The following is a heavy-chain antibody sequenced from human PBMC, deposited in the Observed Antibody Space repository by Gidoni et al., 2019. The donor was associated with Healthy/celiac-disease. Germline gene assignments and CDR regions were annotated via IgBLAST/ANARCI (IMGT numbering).Heavy chain of an antibody. J-gene: IGHJ4*02. CDR3: ARDELPGSFDY. CDR1: GYSISSGYY. V-gene: IGHV4-38-2*02. CDR2: IYHSGST. D-gene: IGHD1-26*01. Sequence: QVQLQESGPGLVKPSETLSLTCAVSGYSISSGYYWGWIRQPPGKGLEWIGRIYHSGSTYYNPSLKSRVTISVDTSKNQFSLKLSSVTAADTAVYYCARDELPGSFDYWGQGTLVTVSS.